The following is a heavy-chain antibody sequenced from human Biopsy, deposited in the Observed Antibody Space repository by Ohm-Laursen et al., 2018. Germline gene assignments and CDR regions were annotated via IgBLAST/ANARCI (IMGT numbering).Heavy chain of an antibody. CDR2: IYYHNGRS. Sequence: TLSLTCTVSGGSISGYYWTWIRQSPGKGLEWIGYIYYHNGRSSYNPSLRSRVTMSVDTSQNQFSLNLNSVTAADTAVYYCARGYAGLYEAFDFWGQGTVVTVAS. D-gene: IGHD5-18*01. CDR3: ARGYAGLYEAFDF. J-gene: IGHJ3*01. V-gene: IGHV4-59*01. CDR1: GGSISGYY.